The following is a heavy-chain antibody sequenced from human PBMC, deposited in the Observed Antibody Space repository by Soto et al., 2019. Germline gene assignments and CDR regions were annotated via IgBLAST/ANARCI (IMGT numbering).Heavy chain of an antibody. V-gene: IGHV3-30-3*01. J-gene: IGHJ4*02. D-gene: IGHD6-6*01. CDR3: ARDKVRQLVRTGLFDY. CDR2: ISYDGSNK. CDR1: GFTFSSYA. Sequence: QVQLVESGGGVVQPGRSLRLSCAASGFTFSSYAMHWVRQAPGKGLEWVAVISYDGSNKYYADSVKGRFTISRDNSKNPLYLQMNSLRAEDTAVYYCARDKVRQLVRTGLFDYWGQGTLVTVSS.